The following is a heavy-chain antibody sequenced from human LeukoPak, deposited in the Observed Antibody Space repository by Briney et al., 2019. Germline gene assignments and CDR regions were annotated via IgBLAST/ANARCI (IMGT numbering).Heavy chain of an antibody. D-gene: IGHD4-23*01. Sequence: PSETLSLTCAVSGGSISSSNWWSWIRQHPGKGLEWIGYIYYSGSTYYNPSLKSRVTISVDTSKNQFSLKLSSVTAADTAVYYCARDYINDYGGGYFDYWGQGTLVTVSS. V-gene: IGHV4-31*11. CDR1: GGSISSSNW. CDR2: IYYSGST. J-gene: IGHJ4*02. CDR3: ARDYINDYGGGYFDY.